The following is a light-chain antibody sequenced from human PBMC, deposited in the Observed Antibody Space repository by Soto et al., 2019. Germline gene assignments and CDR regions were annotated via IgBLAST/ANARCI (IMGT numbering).Light chain of an antibody. CDR2: EVS. V-gene: IGLV2-14*01. CDR1: SSDVGAYNY. J-gene: IGLJ1*01. Sequence: QSALTQPASVSGSPGQSITFSCTETSSDVGAYNYVSWYQHHPGKAPKLLIYEVSNRPSGVSNRFSGSKSGNTASLTISGLQAEDEADYYCSSYRSSSNYVFGTGTKVTVL. CDR3: SSYRSSSNYV.